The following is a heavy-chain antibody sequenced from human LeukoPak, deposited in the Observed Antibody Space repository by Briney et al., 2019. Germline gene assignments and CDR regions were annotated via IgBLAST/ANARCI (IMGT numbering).Heavy chain of an antibody. CDR1: GGSTSGGNYY. CDR3: ARLGAGPTYYDFWSGYSSFYFDY. J-gene: IGHJ4*02. V-gene: IGHV4-39*02. D-gene: IGHD3-3*01. Sequence: SETLSLTCIVSGGSTSGGNYYWGWIRRPPGKGLEWIGGISSSGNTYYNPSLKRRITISIDTSKNHFSLKLSSVTAADTAVYYCARLGAGPTYYDFWSGYSSFYFDYWGQGTLVTVSS. CDR2: ISSSGNT.